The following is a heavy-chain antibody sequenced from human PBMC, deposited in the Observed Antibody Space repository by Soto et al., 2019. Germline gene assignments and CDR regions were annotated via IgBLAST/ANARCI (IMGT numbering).Heavy chain of an antibody. V-gene: IGHV1-2*02. CDR3: ARDARLYRSSWPYGMDG. CDR1: GYTFTGYY. Sequence: ASVKRSCKASGYTFTGYYMHWVRQAPGQGLEWMGWINPNSGGTNYAQKFQGRVTMTRDTSISTAYMELSRLRSDDTAVYYCARDARLYRSSWPYGMDGWGLGTTFTVSS. CDR2: INPNSGGT. D-gene: IGHD6-13*01. J-gene: IGHJ6*04.